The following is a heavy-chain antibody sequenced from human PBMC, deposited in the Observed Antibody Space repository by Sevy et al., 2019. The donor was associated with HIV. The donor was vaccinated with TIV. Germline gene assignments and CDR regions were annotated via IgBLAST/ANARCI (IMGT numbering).Heavy chain of an antibody. Sequence: GGSLRLSCAASGFTFSSYAMSWVRQAPGKGLEWVSGIGWNSGSVGYAVSVKGRFTISRDNAKNLLYLQMNSLTSEDTALYYCAKDLLPYGSGSYPLDYWGQGTVVTVSS. J-gene: IGHJ4*02. D-gene: IGHD3-10*01. CDR1: GFTFSSYA. CDR2: IGWNSGSV. V-gene: IGHV3-9*01. CDR3: AKDLLPYGSGSYPLDY.